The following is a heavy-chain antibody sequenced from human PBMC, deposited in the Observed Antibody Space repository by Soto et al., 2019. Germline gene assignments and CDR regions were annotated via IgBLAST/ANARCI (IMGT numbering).Heavy chain of an antibody. CDR1: GYTFTSYA. Sequence: QVQLVQSGAEEKKPGASVKVSCKASGYTFTSYAMHWVRQAPGQRLEWMGWINAGNGNTKYSQKFQGRVTITRDTSASTAYMELSSLRSKDTAVYYCARRIVVVSALDYWGQGTLVTVSS. J-gene: IGHJ4*02. CDR3: ARRIVVVSALDY. D-gene: IGHD2-21*01. V-gene: IGHV1-3*05. CDR2: INAGNGNT.